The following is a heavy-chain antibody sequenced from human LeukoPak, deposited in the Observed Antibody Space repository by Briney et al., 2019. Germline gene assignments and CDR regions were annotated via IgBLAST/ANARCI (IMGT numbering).Heavy chain of an antibody. CDR1: GFTFSSYS. CDR3: ARDRGVLLWFGESESTYYFDY. Sequence: GGSLRLSCAASGFTFSSYSMNWVRQAPGKGLEWVANIKQDGSEKYYVDSVKGRFTISRDNAKNSLYLQMNSLRAEDTAVYYCARDRGVLLWFGESESTYYFDYWGQGTLVTVSS. D-gene: IGHD3-10*01. J-gene: IGHJ4*02. CDR2: IKQDGSEK. V-gene: IGHV3-7*01.